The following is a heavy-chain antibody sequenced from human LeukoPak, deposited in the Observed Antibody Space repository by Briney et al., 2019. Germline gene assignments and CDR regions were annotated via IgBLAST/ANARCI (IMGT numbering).Heavy chain of an antibody. J-gene: IGHJ4*02. D-gene: IGHD5-12*01. CDR3: AKAWDIVATIGAFDY. V-gene: IGHV3-30*18. CDR1: GFTSSSYG. CDR2: ISYDGSNK. Sequence: PGRSLRLSCAASGFTSSSYGMHWVRQAPGKGLEWVAVISYDGSNKYYADSVKGRFTISRDNSKNTLYLQMNSLRAEDTAVYYCAKAWDIVATIGAFDYWGQGTLVTVSS.